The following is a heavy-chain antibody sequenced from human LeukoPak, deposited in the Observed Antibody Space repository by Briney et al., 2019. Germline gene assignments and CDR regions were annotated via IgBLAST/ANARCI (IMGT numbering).Heavy chain of an antibody. CDR3: ARVGSIPLPSDY. V-gene: IGHV1-2*02. J-gene: IGHJ4*02. CDR2: INPNSGGT. Sequence: ASVKVSCKASGYTFTGYYMHWVRQAPGQGLEWMGWINPNSGGTNHAQKFQGRVTMTRDTSISTAYMELSRLRSDDTAVYYCARVGSIPLPSDYWGQGTLVTVSS. D-gene: IGHD3-10*01. CDR1: GYTFTGYY.